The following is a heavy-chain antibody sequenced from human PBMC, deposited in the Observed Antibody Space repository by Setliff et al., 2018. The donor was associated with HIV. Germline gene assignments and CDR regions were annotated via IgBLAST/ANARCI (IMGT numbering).Heavy chain of an antibody. V-gene: IGHV4-34*01. CDR2: INHSGSS. Sequence: PSETLSLTCAVYGGSFSGYYWSWIRQPPGKGLEWIGEINHSGSSNYNPSLKSRVTISVDTSKNQFSLKLSSVTAADTAVYYCATKGAEWELPDMIFDYWGQGTLVTVSS. J-gene: IGHJ4*02. CDR1: GGSFSGYY. D-gene: IGHD1-26*01. CDR3: ATKGAEWELPDMIFDY.